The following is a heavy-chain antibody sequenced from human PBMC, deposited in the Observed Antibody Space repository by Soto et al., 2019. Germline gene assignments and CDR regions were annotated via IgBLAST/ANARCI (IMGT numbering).Heavy chain of an antibody. CDR2: ISAYNGNT. Sequence: QVQLVQSGAEVKKPGASVKVSCKASGYTFTSYGISWVRQAPGQGLEWMGWISAYNGNTNYAQKLQGRVPMTTDTATSTAYMDLRSLGSEDTAVYYCARQASITGTTDYWGQGTLVTVSS. CDR3: ARQASITGTTDY. V-gene: IGHV1-18*01. J-gene: IGHJ4*02. D-gene: IGHD1-7*01. CDR1: GYTFTSYG.